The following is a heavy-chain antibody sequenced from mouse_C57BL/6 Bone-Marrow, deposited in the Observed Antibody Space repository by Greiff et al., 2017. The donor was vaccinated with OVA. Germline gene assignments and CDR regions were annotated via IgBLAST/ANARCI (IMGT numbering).Heavy chain of an antibody. J-gene: IGHJ1*03. V-gene: IGHV3-6*01. Sequence: EVQLQESGPGLVKPSQSLSLTCSVTGYSITSGYYWNWIRQFPGNKLEWMGYISYDGSNNYNPSLKNRISITRDTSKNQFFLKLNSVTTEDTATYCCARDTTDWYFDVWGTGTTVTVSS. CDR3: ARDTTDWYFDV. CDR1: GYSITSGYY. D-gene: IGHD1-1*01. CDR2: ISYDGSN.